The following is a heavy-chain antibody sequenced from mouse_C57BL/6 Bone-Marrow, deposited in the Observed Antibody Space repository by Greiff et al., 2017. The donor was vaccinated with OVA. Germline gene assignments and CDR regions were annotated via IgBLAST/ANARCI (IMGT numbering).Heavy chain of an antibody. CDR2: IHPSDSDT. D-gene: IGHD1-1*01. Sequence: QVQLQQPGAELVKPGASVKVSCKASGYTFTSYWMHWVKQRPGQGLEWIGRIHPSDSDTNYKQKFKGKATLTVDKASSTAYMQLSSLTSEDSAVYYCAIWDTVVATYYAMDYWGQGTSVTVSS. CDR3: AIWDTVVATYYAMDY. J-gene: IGHJ4*01. V-gene: IGHV1-74*01. CDR1: GYTFTSYW.